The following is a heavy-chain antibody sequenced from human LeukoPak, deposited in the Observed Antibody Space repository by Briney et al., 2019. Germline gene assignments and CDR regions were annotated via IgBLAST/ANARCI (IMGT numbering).Heavy chain of an antibody. V-gene: IGHV3-23*01. Sequence: PGGSLRLSCAASGFTFSSYAMTWVRQAPGKGLDWFSTISGSGGIAYYADSVRGRFTISRDNSKNTLYLQMNSLRAEDTAVYYCARDREGYFDYWGQGTLVTVSS. CDR1: GFTFSSYA. D-gene: IGHD1-26*01. CDR3: ARDREGYFDY. J-gene: IGHJ4*02. CDR2: ISGSGGIA.